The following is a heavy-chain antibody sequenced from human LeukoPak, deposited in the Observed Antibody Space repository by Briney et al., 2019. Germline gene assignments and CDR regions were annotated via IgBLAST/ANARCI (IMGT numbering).Heavy chain of an antibody. V-gene: IGHV1-69-2*01. CDR1: GYTFTDYY. CDR3: ATGLGYCSSTSCPDY. J-gene: IGHJ4*02. D-gene: IGHD2-2*01. CDR2: VDPEDGET. Sequence: ASVKVSCKVSGYTFTDYYMHWVQQAPGKGLESMGLVDPEDGETIYAEKFQGRVTITADTSTDTAYMELSSLRSEDTAVYYCATGLGYCSSTSCPDYWGQGTLVTVSS.